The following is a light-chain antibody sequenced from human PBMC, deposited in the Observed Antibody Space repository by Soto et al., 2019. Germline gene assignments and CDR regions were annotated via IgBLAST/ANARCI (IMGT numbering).Light chain of an antibody. CDR2: GAS. V-gene: IGKV3-15*01. CDR3: HHYNNWPPWT. J-gene: IGKJ1*01. Sequence: EIVMTQSPATLSVSPGERATLSCRASQSVSSNLAWYQQKPGQAPRLLIYGASTRATGIPARFSGSGSGTEFTLPIICLQCDDFPVYYSHHYNNWPPWTFGQGTKVEI. CDR1: QSVSSN.